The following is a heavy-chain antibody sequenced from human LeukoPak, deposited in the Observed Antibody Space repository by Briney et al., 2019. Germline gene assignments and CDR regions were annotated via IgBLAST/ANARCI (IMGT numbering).Heavy chain of an antibody. CDR1: GGSISSYY. CDR2: IYYSGST. Sequence: PSETLSLTCTVSGGSISSYYWSWIRQPPGKGLEWIGYIYYSGSTNYNPSLKSRVTISVDTSKNQFSLKLSSVTAADTAVYYCARTTEGGYTYNYFYYYYMDVWGKGTTVAISS. V-gene: IGHV4-59*01. D-gene: IGHD5-18*01. J-gene: IGHJ6*03. CDR3: ARTTEGGYTYNYFYYYYMDV.